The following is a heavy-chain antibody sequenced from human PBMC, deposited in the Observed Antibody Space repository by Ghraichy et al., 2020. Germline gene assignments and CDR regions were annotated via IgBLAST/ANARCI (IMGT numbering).Heavy chain of an antibody. J-gene: IGHJ6*02. V-gene: IGHV4-59*01. CDR1: GGSISSYY. CDR3: ARGGEFWSGYYPMGYYYGMDV. CDR2: IYYSGST. Sequence: SETLSLTCTVSGGSISSYYWSWIRQPPGKGLEWIGYIYYSGSTNYNPSLKSRVTISVDTSKNQFSLKLSSVTAADTAVYYCARGGEFWSGYYPMGYYYGMDVWGQGTTVTVSS. D-gene: IGHD3-3*01.